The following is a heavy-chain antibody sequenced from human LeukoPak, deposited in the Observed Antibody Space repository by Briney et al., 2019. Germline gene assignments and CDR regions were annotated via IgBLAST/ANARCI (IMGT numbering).Heavy chain of an antibody. CDR2: IHTSWST. D-gene: IGHD6-19*01. V-gene: IGHV4-4*07. Sequence: PSETLSLTCTVSGGSISNYHWSWIRQPAGKGLEWIGQIHTSWSTNYNPPLKSRVTVSIDTPENQLSLTIRSVTAADTAIYYCARRHISSGWSFDYWGQGTLFTVSS. CDR3: ARRHISSGWSFDY. J-gene: IGHJ4*02. CDR1: GGSISNYH.